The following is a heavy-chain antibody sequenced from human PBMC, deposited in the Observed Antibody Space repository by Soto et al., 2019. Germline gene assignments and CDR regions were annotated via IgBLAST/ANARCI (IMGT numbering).Heavy chain of an antibody. J-gene: IGHJ6*02. CDR2: IIPIFGTA. CDR3: ARVNWNYDLGYYYGMDV. V-gene: IGHV1-69*13. D-gene: IGHD1-7*01. Sequence: SVKVSCKASGGTFSSYAISWVRQAPGQGLGWMGGIIPIFGTANYAQKFQGRVTITADESTSTAYMELSSLRSEDTAVYYCARVNWNYDLGYYYGMDVWGQGTTVTVSS. CDR1: GGTFSSYA.